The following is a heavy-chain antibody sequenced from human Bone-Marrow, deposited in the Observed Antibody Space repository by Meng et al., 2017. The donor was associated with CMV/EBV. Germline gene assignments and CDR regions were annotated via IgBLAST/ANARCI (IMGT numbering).Heavy chain of an antibody. D-gene: IGHD3-16*01. CDR3: ASGGQRGIFVAPPPLPLDY. Sequence: SETLSLTCTLSAGHVLSRSYYWRWIRQPPGKGLEWIGYIYYSGRTNYNPSLKSRVTISVDTSKNQFSLKLSSVTAADTAVYYCASGGQRGIFVAPPPLPLDYWGQGTRVTVSS. CDR1: AGHVLSRSYY. V-gene: IGHV4-61*01. CDR2: IYYSGRT. J-gene: IGHJ4*02.